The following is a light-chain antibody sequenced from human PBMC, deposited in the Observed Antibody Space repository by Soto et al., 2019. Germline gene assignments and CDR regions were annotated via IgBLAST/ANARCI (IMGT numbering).Light chain of an antibody. Sequence: AVQLTQSPSSLSAFVGDRVTITCRASQGITSALAWYQQKPGKAPKLLISIASALERGVPSRFSGSASGTDFTLSISSLQPEDFATYFCQQFNSYPITFGQGTRLEIK. CDR3: QQFNSYPIT. CDR2: IAS. CDR1: QGITSA. V-gene: IGKV1-13*02. J-gene: IGKJ5*01.